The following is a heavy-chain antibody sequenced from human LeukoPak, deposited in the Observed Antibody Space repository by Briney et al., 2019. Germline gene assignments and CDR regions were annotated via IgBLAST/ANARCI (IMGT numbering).Heavy chain of an antibody. V-gene: IGHV4-61*01. CDR2: IYYSGST. CDR3: ARVRSGSYPYYFDY. D-gene: IGHD3-10*01. J-gene: IGHJ4*02. CDR1: GYSISSGYY. Sequence: SSETLSLTCAVSGYSISSGYYWGWIRQPPGKGLEWIGYIYYSGSTNYNPSLKSRVTISVDTSKNQFSLKLSSVTAADTAVYYCARVRSGSYPYYFDYWGQGTLVTVSS.